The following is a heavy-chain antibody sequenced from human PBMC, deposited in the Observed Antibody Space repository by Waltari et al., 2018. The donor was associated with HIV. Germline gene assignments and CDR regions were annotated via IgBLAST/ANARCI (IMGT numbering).Heavy chain of an antibody. V-gene: IGHV3-7*01. CDR1: GFTFSSHW. CDR2: IKQDGSEK. D-gene: IGHD6-19*01. J-gene: IGHJ4*02. Sequence: EVQLVESGGGLVQPGGSLRLSCAASGFTFSSHWMSWVRQAPGKGLEWVANIKQDGSEKYYVDSVKGRFTISRDNAKNSLYLQMNSLRAEDTAVYYCARDLYSSGWGYFDYWGQGTLVTVSS. CDR3: ARDLYSSGWGYFDY.